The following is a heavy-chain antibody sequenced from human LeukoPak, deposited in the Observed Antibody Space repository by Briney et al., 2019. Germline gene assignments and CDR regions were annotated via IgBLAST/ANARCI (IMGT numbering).Heavy chain of an antibody. CDR2: IGSDYDR. CDR3: AKSAGVATIYFDC. V-gene: IGHV3-23*01. CDR1: GFAFGSYA. Sequence: GGSLRLSCTASGFAFGSYAMAWVRQAPGKGLEGVAAIGSDYDRVHEDSVKGRFTISRDNSKSILYLQMDNLRLEDTAVYFCAKSAGVATIYFDCWGQGALVTVSS. J-gene: IGHJ4*02. D-gene: IGHD5-12*01.